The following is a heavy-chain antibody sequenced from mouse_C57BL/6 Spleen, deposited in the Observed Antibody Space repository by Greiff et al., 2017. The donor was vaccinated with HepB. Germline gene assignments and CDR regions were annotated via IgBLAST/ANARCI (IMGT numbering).Heavy chain of an antibody. Sequence: QVQLKQPGAELVKPGASVKLSCKASGYTFTSYWMQWVKQRPGQGLEWIGEIDPSDSYTNYNQKFKGKATLTVDTSSSTAYMQLSSLTSEDSAVYYCAFYYYGSSYGAMDYWGQGTSVTVSS. CDR1: GYTFTSYW. V-gene: IGHV1-50*01. D-gene: IGHD1-1*01. CDR3: AFYYYGSSYGAMDY. CDR2: IDPSDSYT. J-gene: IGHJ4*01.